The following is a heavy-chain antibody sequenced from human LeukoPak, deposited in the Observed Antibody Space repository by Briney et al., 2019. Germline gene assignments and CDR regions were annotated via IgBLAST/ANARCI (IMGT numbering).Heavy chain of an antibody. Sequence: PGGPLRLSCAASGFTFSNFAMRWVRQAPGKGLEWVPGISSSGGSTYYADFVKGRFTVSRDNSKNTLYLQMSSLRAEDTAVYYCARDLSQVGVVTLGASDIWGQGTMVTVSS. J-gene: IGHJ3*02. V-gene: IGHV3-23*01. CDR3: ARDLSQVGVVTLGASDI. CDR2: ISSSGGST. D-gene: IGHD3-3*01. CDR1: GFTFSNFA.